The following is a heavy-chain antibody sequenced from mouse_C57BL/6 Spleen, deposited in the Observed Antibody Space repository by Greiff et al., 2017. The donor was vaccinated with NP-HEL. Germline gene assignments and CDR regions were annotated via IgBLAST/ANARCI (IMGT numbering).Heavy chain of an antibody. Sequence: EVQRVESGGGLVKPGGSLKLSCAASGFTFSSYAMSWVRQTPEKRLEWVATISDGGSYTYYPDNVKGRFTISRDNAKNNLYLQMSHLKSEDTAMYYCARERVTTVVATHGYFDVWGTGTTVTVSS. CDR1: GFTFSSYA. J-gene: IGHJ1*03. V-gene: IGHV5-4*01. CDR3: ARERVTTVVATHGYFDV. CDR2: ISDGGSYT. D-gene: IGHD1-1*01.